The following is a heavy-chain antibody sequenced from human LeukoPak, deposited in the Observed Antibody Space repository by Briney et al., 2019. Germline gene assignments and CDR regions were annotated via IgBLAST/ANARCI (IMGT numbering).Heavy chain of an antibody. CDR1: GGSFSGYY. J-gene: IGHJ5*02. V-gene: IGHV4-34*09. Sequence: SETLSLTCAVYGGSFSGYYWSWIRQHPGKGLEWIGYIPNSGSTYYNPSLKSRVTISVDMSNKQFSLKLNSVTAADTAVYYCARGVWYSAGNWFDPWGQGTPVTVSS. CDR3: ARGVWYSAGNWFDP. CDR2: IPNSGST. D-gene: IGHD2-21*02.